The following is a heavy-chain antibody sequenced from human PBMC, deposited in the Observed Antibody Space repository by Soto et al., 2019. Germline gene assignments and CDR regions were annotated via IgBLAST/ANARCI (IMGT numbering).Heavy chain of an antibody. CDR2: INSDGSST. J-gene: IGHJ3*02. Sequence: EVQLVESGGGLVQPGWSLRLSCAASGFTFSSYWMHWVRQAPGKGLVWVSRINSDGSSTSYADSVKVRFTISRDNAKTPLYLQMNSLRAEDTAVYYCTRKHPMAAAFDIWAQGTMVTFSS. V-gene: IGHV3-74*01. CDR1: GFTFSSYW. D-gene: IGHD6-13*01. CDR3: TRKHPMAAAFDI.